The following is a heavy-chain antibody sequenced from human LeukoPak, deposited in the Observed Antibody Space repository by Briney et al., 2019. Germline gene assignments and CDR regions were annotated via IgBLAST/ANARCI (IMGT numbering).Heavy chain of an antibody. J-gene: IGHJ6*03. CDR1: GYSISSGYY. CDR2: INHSGST. Sequence: PSETLSLTCTVSGYSISSGYYWSWIRQPPGKGLEWIGEINHSGSTNYNPSLKSRVTISVDTSKNQFSLKLSSVTAADTAVYYCARRYMDVWGKGTTVTVSS. CDR3: ARRYMDV. V-gene: IGHV4-38-2*02.